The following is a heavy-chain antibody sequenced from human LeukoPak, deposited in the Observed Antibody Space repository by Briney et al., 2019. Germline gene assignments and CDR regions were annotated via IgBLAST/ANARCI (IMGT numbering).Heavy chain of an antibody. Sequence: ASVKVSCKASGCTFSSYAISWVRQAPGQGLEWMGGIIPIFGTANYAQKFQGRVTITADESTSTDYMELSSLRSEDTAVYYCARDLMVGATRAGMEPWSKGFDYLGQGTLVTVSS. CDR2: IIPIFGTA. D-gene: IGHD1-26*01. CDR1: GCTFSSYA. J-gene: IGHJ4*02. V-gene: IGHV1-69*13. CDR3: ARDLMVGATRAGMEPWSKGFDY.